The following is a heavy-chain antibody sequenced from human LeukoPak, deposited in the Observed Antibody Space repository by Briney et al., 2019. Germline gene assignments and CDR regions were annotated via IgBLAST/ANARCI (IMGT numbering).Heavy chain of an antibody. CDR2: IKSKIDGGTI. D-gene: IGHD6-25*01. Sequence: GGSLRLSCVGSGFTFSDAWISWVRQAPGKGLEWVGRIKSKIDGGTIDYAAPVKGRFTISRDDSRNTLYLQMNSLKTEDAAVYYCTTRRQDGCWGQGTLVTVS. J-gene: IGHJ4*02. CDR1: GFTFSDAW. V-gene: IGHV3-15*01. CDR3: TTRRQDGC.